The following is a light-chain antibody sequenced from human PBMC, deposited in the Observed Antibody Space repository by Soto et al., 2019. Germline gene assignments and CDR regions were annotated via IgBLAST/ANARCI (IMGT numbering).Light chain of an antibody. CDR1: QSVSSK. Sequence: EIVMTQSPTTLSVSPGERATLSSRASQSVSSKLAWYQQKPGQPPRLLIFDASARASGVPARFSGSGSGTEFILTISGLQSEDFAVYYCQQYNDWPPYTFGQGTKLEMK. V-gene: IGKV3-15*01. CDR2: DAS. CDR3: QQYNDWPPYT. J-gene: IGKJ2*01.